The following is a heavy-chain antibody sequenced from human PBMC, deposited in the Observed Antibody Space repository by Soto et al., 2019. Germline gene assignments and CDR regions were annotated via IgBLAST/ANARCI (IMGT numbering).Heavy chain of an antibody. J-gene: IGHJ6*02. CDR3: ASEVSSTDGMDV. Sequence: LSLTCTVSGDSSVSSSSYYWGWIRQPPGKGPEWIGSIYYTGNTFYSPSFRSRLTISVDTSKSQFSLKLRSVTAADTATYYCASEVSSTDGMDVWGQGTTVTVSS. D-gene: IGHD2-15*01. CDR2: IYYTGNT. V-gene: IGHV4-39*01. CDR1: GDSSVSSSSYY.